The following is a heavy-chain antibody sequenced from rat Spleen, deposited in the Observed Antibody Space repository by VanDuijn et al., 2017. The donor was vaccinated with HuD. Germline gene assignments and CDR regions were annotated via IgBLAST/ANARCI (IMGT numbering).Heavy chain of an antibody. CDR2: ISSSSGT. D-gene: IGHD1-9*01. J-gene: IGHJ2*01. CDR3: ARGVGITTYAPFDY. CDR1: GFTFSSYG. Sequence: VQLVESGGGLVQPGRSLKLSCAASGFTFSSYGLHWIRQAPGKGPDWVAYISSSSGTVYADAVKGRFTISRDNAKNTLYLQLNSLKSEDTAIYYCARGVGITTYAPFDYWGQGVMVTVSS. V-gene: IGHV5-62*01.